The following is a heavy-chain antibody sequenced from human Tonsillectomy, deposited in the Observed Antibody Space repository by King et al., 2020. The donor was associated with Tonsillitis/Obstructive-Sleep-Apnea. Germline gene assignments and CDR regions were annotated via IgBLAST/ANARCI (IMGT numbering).Heavy chain of an antibody. J-gene: IGHJ6*02. Sequence: VQLVESGAEGKKPGESLRISCKGSGYSFTSYWISWVSQMPGKGLEWMGRIDPSDSYTNYSPSFQGHVTISADKSISTAYLQGSSLKASDTAMYYCAGLPQQLVPNGMDVWGQGTTVTVSS. V-gene: IGHV5-10-1*03. D-gene: IGHD6-13*01. CDR3: AGLPQQLVPNGMDV. CDR1: GYSFTSYW. CDR2: IDPSDSYT.